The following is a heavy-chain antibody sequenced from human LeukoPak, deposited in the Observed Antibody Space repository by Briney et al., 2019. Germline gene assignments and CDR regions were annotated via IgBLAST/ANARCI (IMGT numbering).Heavy chain of an antibody. D-gene: IGHD2-21*02. V-gene: IGHV3-7*01. CDR2: INQGGSEK. Sequence: GGSLRLSCAPSGFTFSTYWMGWVRQAPGKGLEWLANINQGGSEKYYVDSVKGRFTISRDNAKNSLFLQMNSLRAEDTAVYYCARGVGDLWGQGTLVTVSS. J-gene: IGHJ4*02. CDR1: GFTFSTYW. CDR3: ARGVGDL.